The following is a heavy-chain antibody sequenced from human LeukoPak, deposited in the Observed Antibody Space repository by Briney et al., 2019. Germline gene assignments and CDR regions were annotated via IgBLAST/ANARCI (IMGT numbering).Heavy chain of an antibody. V-gene: IGHV3-23*01. J-gene: IGHJ4*02. CDR3: ARDLAWGAFDY. CDR2: ISGSGGGT. Sequence: GGSLRLSCAASGFTFSSYAMSWVRQAPGKGLEWVSAISGSGGGTYYADSVKGRFTISRDDSKNTLSLQMNSLRVEDTAVYYCARDLAWGAFDYWGRGTLVTVSS. D-gene: IGHD3-16*01. CDR1: GFTFSSYA.